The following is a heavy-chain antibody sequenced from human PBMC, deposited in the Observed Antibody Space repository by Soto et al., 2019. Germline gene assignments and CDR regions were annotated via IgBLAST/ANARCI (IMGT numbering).Heavy chain of an antibody. J-gene: IGHJ4*02. CDR3: AKDTAGYFDWSSYFDY. V-gene: IGHV3-48*03. CDR1: GSTFSRYE. D-gene: IGHD3-9*01. Sequence: EEQLVESGGGLVQPGGSLRLSCAASGSTFSRYEMNWVRQAPGKGLEWVSYISGSSSMIYYADSVKGRFTISRDNSKNTLYLQMNSLRAEDTAVYYCAKDTAGYFDWSSYFDYWGQGTLVAVSS. CDR2: ISGSSSMI.